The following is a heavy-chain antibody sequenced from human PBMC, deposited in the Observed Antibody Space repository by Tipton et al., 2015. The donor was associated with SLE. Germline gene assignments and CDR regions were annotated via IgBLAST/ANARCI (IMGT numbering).Heavy chain of an antibody. CDR3: GRDLVVDCEF. CDR2: IFSGGAT. J-gene: IGHJ4*02. D-gene: IGHD2-21*01. Sequence: SLRLSCAVSGFTVSGNNMMWVRQAPGKGLEWVSAIFSGGATYYADSVKDRFIISRDSSKLYLRMNSLRAEDTAVYYCGRDLVVDCEFWGQGTLVTVSS. V-gene: IGHV3-66*01. CDR1: GFTVSGNN.